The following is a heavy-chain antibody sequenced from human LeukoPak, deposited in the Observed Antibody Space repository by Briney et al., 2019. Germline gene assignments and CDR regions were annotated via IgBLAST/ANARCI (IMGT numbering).Heavy chain of an antibody. J-gene: IGHJ5*02. CDR1: GGSFSGYY. V-gene: IGHV4-34*01. CDR2: INHSGST. Sequence: SETLSLTCAVYGGSFSGYYWSWIRQPPGKGLEWVGEINHSGSTNYNPSLKSRVTISVDTSKNQFSLKLSSVTAADTAVYYCARTLVPAARGGWFDPWGQGTLVTVSS. D-gene: IGHD2-2*01. CDR3: ARTLVPAARGGWFDP.